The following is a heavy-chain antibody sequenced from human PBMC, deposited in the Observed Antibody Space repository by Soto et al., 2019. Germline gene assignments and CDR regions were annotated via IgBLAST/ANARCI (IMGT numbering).Heavy chain of an antibody. CDR3: ATGDYYDSSGYYPNYGMDV. V-gene: IGHV3-23*01. Sequence: PGGSLRLSCAASGFTFSSYAMSWVRQAPGKGLEWVSAISGSGGSTYYADSVKGRFTISRDNSKNTLYLQMNSPRAEDTAVYYCATGDYYDSSGYYPNYGMDVWGQGTTVTVSS. D-gene: IGHD3-22*01. J-gene: IGHJ6*02. CDR2: ISGSGGST. CDR1: GFTFSSYA.